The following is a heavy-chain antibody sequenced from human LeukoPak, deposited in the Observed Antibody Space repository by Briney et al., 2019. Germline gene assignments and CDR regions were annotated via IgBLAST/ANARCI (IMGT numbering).Heavy chain of an antibody. CDR2: IYSGGGT. D-gene: IGHD3-16*01. Sequence: GGSLRLSCVASGFTVSNNYMSSVRQAPGKGLDWVSIIYSGGGTYYADSVKGRFTISRDSSKNTLYLQMNSLRAEDTAVYYCARGGNGPFDYWGQGTLVTVSS. J-gene: IGHJ4*02. CDR1: GFTVSNNY. V-gene: IGHV3-53*01. CDR3: ARGGNGPFDY.